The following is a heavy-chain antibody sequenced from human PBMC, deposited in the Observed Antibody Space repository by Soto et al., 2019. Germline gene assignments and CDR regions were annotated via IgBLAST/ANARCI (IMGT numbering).Heavy chain of an antibody. CDR3: ARDGWGLGLGGNYDFWSGYYTYYYYMDV. V-gene: IGHV1-18*01. J-gene: IGHJ6*03. CDR1: GYTFTSYG. Sequence: ASVKVSCKASGYTFTSYGISWVRQAPGQGLEWMGWISAYNGNTNYAQKLQGRVTMTTDTSTSTAYMELRSLRSDDTAVYYCARDGWGLGLGGNYDFWSGYYTYYYYMDVWGKGTTVTVSS. D-gene: IGHD3-3*01. CDR2: ISAYNGNT.